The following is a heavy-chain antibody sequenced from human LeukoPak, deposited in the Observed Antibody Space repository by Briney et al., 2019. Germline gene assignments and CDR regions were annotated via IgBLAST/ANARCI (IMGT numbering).Heavy chain of an antibody. CDR3: ARWHDSSGYYVNDAFDI. Sequence: KPSETLSLTCAVSGGSISSGGYSWSWIRQPPGKGLEWIGYIYHSGSTYYNPSLKSRVTISVDRSKNQFSLKLSSVTAADTAVYYCARWHDSSGYYVNDAFDIWGQGTMVTVSS. V-gene: IGHV4-30-2*01. D-gene: IGHD3-22*01. CDR1: GGSISSGGYS. J-gene: IGHJ3*02. CDR2: IYHSGST.